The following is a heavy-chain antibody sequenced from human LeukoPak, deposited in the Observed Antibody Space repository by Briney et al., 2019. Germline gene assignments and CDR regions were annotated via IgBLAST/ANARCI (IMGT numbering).Heavy chain of an antibody. CDR1: GFTFSSYA. CDR3: AHVAGWAAAGTYYFDY. CDR2: ISGSGGSP. D-gene: IGHD6-13*01. J-gene: IGHJ4*02. V-gene: IGHV3-23*01. Sequence: LSGGSLRLSCAASGFTFSSYAMSWVRQAPGKGLEWVSAISGSGGSPYYADSVKGRFTISRDNSKNTLYLQMNSLRAEDTAVYYCAHVAGWAAAGTYYFDYWGQGTLVTVSS.